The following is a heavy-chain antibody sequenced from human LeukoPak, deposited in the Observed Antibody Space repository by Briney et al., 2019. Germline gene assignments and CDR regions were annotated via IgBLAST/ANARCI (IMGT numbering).Heavy chain of an antibody. J-gene: IGHJ4*02. CDR3: AREKYDSSGYYTDNYYFDY. CDR1: GLTFDNYG. Sequence: GGSLRLSCAASGLTFDNYGMTWVRQAPGKGLEWVSDINWNGGSIGYADSVKGRFTVSRDNAKNSLYLQMNSLRAEDTALYYCAREKYDSSGYYTDNYYFDYWGQGTLVTVS. V-gene: IGHV3-20*04. CDR2: INWNGGSI. D-gene: IGHD3-22*01.